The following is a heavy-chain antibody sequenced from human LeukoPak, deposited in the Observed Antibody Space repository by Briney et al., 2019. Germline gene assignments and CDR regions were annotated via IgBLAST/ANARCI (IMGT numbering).Heavy chain of an antibody. J-gene: IGHJ6*03. V-gene: IGHV4-39*01. D-gene: IGHD6-19*01. CDR1: GGSISSSSYY. Sequence: SETLSLTCTVSGGSISSSSYYWGWIRQPPGKGLEWIGSIYYSGDTYYNPSLKSRRVTISVDTSKNQFSLWLSSVTAADTAVYYCARHQWHYYYYMGVWGKGSTVTVSS. CDR2: IYYSGDT. CDR3: ARHQWHYYYYMGV.